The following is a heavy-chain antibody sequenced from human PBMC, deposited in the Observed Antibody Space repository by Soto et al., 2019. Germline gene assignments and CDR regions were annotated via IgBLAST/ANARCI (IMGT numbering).Heavy chain of an antibody. V-gene: IGHV4-31*03. CDR2: IYYSGST. CDR3: ARSEYYYDSSGPAPYDAFDI. CDR1: GGSISSSGYY. J-gene: IGHJ3*02. D-gene: IGHD3-22*01. Sequence: SETLSLTCTVSGGSISSSGYYWSWIRQHPGKGLEWIGYIYYSGSTYYNPSLKSRVTISVDTSKNQFSLKLSSVTAADTAVYYCARSEYYYDSSGPAPYDAFDIWGQGTMVTVSS.